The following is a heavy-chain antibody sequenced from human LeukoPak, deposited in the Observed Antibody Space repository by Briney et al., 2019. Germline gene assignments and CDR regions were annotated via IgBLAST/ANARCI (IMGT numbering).Heavy chain of an antibody. CDR2: IIPIFGTA. J-gene: IGHJ6*03. D-gene: IGHD2-2*01. CDR3: ARGRLTIGYCSSTSCSSYYYYMDV. CDR1: GGTFSSYA. V-gene: IGHV1-69*13. Sequence: ASVKVSCKASGGTFSSYAISWVRQAPGQGLEWMGGIIPIFGTANYAQKFQGRVTITADESTSTAYMELSSLRSEDTAVYYCARGRLTIGYCSSTSCSSYYYYMDVWGKGTTVTVSS.